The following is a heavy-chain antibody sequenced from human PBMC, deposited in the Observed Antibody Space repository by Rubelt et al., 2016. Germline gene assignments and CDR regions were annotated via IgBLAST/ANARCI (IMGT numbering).Heavy chain of an antibody. CDR1: GFTFSSYS. J-gene: IGHJ4*02. CDR3: ARALKGATALDY. Sequence: GGSLRLSCAASGFTFSSYSMNWVRQAPGKGLEWVSYISTTGSTIYHADSVKGRFTISRDNAKKSLYLQMNSLRAEDTAVYYCARALKGATALDYWGQGTLVTVSS. CDR2: ISTTGSTI. D-gene: IGHD1-26*01. V-gene: IGHV3-48*04.